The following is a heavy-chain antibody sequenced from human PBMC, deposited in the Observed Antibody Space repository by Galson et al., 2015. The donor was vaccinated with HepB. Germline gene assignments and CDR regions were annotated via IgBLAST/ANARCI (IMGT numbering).Heavy chain of an antibody. D-gene: IGHD6-13*01. CDR2: IKQDGSEK. CDR3: ARDVGETYSSSWYFYYYYGMDV. V-gene: IGHV3-7*03. J-gene: IGHJ6*02. Sequence: SLRLSCAASGFTFSSYWMSWVRQAPGKGLEWVANIKQDGSEKYYVDSVKGRFTISRDNAKNSLYLQMNSLRAEDTAVYYCARDVGETYSSSWYFYYYYGMDVWGQGTTVTVSS. CDR1: GFTFSSYW.